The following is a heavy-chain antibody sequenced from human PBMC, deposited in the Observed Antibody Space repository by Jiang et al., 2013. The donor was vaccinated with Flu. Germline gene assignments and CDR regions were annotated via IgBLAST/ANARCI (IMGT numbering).Heavy chain of an antibody. D-gene: IGHD4-23*01. V-gene: IGHV3-23*01. J-gene: IGHJ4*02. Sequence: QLLESGGGVVQPGGSLRLSCAASGFTFSSYGMHWVRQAPGKGLECLSVIRGSGGGTDYADSVKGRFTISRDISKKTLFLQMSSLRAEDTAVYYCARAVDYGGFIETSYFFDSWGQGTLVTVSS. CDR3: ARAVDYGGFIETSYFFDS. CDR2: IRGSGGGT. CDR1: GFTFSSYG.